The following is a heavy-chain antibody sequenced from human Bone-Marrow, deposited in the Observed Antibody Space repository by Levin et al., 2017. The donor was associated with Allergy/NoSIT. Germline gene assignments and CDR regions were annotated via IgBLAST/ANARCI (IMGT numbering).Heavy chain of an antibody. D-gene: IGHD1-14*01. J-gene: IGHJ6*02. CDR2: INQSGST. Sequence: PSETLSLTCAVYGGSFSGYYWGWIRQPPGKGLEWIGEINQSGSTNYNPSLKSRVTLSIDTSKNQFSLKLRSVTAADTAVYYCASIGRIFYYYGMDVWGPGTTVTVSS. CDR1: GGSFSGYY. V-gene: IGHV4-34*01. CDR3: ASIGRIFYYYGMDV.